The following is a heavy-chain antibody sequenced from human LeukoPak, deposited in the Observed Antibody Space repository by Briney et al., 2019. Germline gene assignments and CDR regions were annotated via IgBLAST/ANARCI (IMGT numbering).Heavy chain of an antibody. CDR2: IWYDGSNK. CDR3: ARGYSYGDY. Sequence: GGSLRLSCAASGFTFSSYSMNWVRQAPGKGLEWVAVIWYDGSNKYYVDSVKGRFTISRDNSKNTLYLQMNSLRAEDTAVYYCARGYSYGDYWGQGTLVTVSS. J-gene: IGHJ4*02. CDR1: GFTFSSYS. V-gene: IGHV3-33*08. D-gene: IGHD5-18*01.